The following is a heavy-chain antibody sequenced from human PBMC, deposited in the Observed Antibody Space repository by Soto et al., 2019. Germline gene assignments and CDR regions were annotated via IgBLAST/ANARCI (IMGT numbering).Heavy chain of an antibody. D-gene: IGHD1-1*01. J-gene: IGHJ4*02. CDR1: GFTFSSNA. Sequence: EVQLLESGGGLVRPGGSLRLSCAASGFTFSSNAMYWVRQAPGKGLEWVSTISGDSRTTHYADSGKGRFAISRDNSKNPLFLQMSSLKADDTAVYYGAKDYLPGRYIWNDVGGDYWGQGSLVTVSS. V-gene: IGHV3-23*01. CDR3: AKDYLPGRYIWNDVGGDY. CDR2: ISGDSRTT.